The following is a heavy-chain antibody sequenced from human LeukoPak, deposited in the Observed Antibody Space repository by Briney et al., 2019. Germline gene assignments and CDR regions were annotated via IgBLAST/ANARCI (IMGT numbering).Heavy chain of an antibody. Sequence: PGGSLRLSCAASGFTFSSYDMHSVRQATGKGLEWVSAIGTAGDTYYPVPVKGRFTISTQNSKNSSYLQVNRLRAGDNAVYYCAAAILRLGELSLYYWGQGTLVTVSS. CDR3: AAAILRLGELSLYY. J-gene: IGHJ4*02. CDR2: IGTAGDT. D-gene: IGHD3-16*02. V-gene: IGHV3-13*01. CDR1: GFTFSSYD.